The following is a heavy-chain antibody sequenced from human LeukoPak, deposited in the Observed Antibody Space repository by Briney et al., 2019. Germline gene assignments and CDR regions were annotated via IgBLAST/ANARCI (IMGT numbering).Heavy chain of an antibody. Sequence: ASVKVSCKASGYTFTSYGISWVRQAPGQGLEWMGWISVYNGNTNYAQKLQGRVTMTTDTSTSTVYMELRSLRSDDTAVYYCARGGEDISMVRGVIRGSYYYYGMDVWGQGTTVTVSS. CDR2: ISVYNGNT. J-gene: IGHJ6*02. V-gene: IGHV1-18*01. CDR3: ARGGEDISMVRGVIRGSYYYYGMDV. D-gene: IGHD3-10*01. CDR1: GYTFTSYG.